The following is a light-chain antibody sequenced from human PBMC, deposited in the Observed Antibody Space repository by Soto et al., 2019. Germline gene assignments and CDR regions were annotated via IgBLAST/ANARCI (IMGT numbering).Light chain of an antibody. CDR3: QQSFSIPYI. V-gene: IGKV1-39*01. J-gene: IGKJ2*01. Sequence: DIQMTQSPSSLSAFAGDRVTITCRASQSISSNLNWYQQKPGKAPKLLIYSASSLQSGVPSRFSGSGSGTDFTLTITSLHPEDFATYYCQQSFSIPYIFGQGTKLAIK. CDR2: SAS. CDR1: QSISSN.